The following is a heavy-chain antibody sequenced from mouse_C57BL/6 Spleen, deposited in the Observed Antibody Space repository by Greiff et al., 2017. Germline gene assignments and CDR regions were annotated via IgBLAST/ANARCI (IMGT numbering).Heavy chain of an antibody. J-gene: IGHJ4*01. CDR1: GYAFSSYW. V-gene: IGHV1-80*01. CDR2: IYPGDGDT. CDR3: ARLVEDYYAMDY. Sequence: VKLQESGAELVKPGASVKISCKASGYAFSSYWMNWVKQRPGKGLEWIGQIYPGDGDTNYNGKFKGKATLTADKSSSTAYMQLSSLTSEDSAVYFCARLVEDYYAMDYWGQGTSVTVSS. D-gene: IGHD1-1*01.